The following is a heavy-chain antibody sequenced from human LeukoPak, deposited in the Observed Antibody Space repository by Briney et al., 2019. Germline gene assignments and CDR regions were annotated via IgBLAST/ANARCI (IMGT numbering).Heavy chain of an antibody. CDR2: VYSSDDK. Sequence: SGPTLVKPTQTLTLTCTFSGFSLSTDGLAVGWIRQPPGKALEWLALVYSSDDKRYSPSLKSRLTITKDTSKNQVVLTMTNMDLVDTATYYCAHRMSGRSFDYWGLGFLVTVSS. D-gene: IGHD1-26*01. J-gene: IGHJ4*02. V-gene: IGHV2-5*01. CDR3: AHRMSGRSFDY. CDR1: GFSLSTDGLA.